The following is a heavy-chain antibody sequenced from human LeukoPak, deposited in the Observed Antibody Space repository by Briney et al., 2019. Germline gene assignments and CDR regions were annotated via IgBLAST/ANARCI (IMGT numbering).Heavy chain of an antibody. CDR1: GFTFSDYN. CDR2: ISPSGRSI. D-gene: IGHD6-13*01. J-gene: IGHJ4*02. Sequence: GGSLRLSCAASGFTFSDYNMNWVRQTPGRGLEWVSSISPSGRSISYADSVKGRFTISRDNGKNSLYLQMNSLRVEDTAVYYCARDSRGSSWFFDYWGQGALVTVSS. CDR3: ARDSRGSSWFFDY. V-gene: IGHV3-21*01.